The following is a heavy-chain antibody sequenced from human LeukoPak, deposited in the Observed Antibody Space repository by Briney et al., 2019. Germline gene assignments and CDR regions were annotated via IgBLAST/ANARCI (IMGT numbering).Heavy chain of an antibody. Sequence: GGSLRLSCAASGFTFSSYGMHWVRQAPGKGLEWVAVISYDGSNKYYADSVKGRFTISRDNSKNTLYLQMNSLRAEDTAVYYCAKDRLHRAAARPVGADYWGQGTLVTVSS. J-gene: IGHJ4*02. CDR1: GFTFSSYG. CDR3: AKDRLHRAAARPVGADY. D-gene: IGHD6-6*01. CDR2: ISYDGSNK. V-gene: IGHV3-30*18.